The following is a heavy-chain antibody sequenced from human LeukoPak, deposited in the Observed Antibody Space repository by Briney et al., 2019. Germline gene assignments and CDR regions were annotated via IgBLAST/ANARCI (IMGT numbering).Heavy chain of an antibody. D-gene: IGHD6-19*01. V-gene: IGHV4-4*07. J-gene: IGHJ6*03. CDR2: IYTSGST. Sequence: SETLSLTCTVSGGSISSYYWSWIRQPAGKGLEWIGRIYTSGSTNYNPSLKSRVTISLDTSKNQFSLKLSSVTAADTAVYYCARSAEQWLVSGRYYYMDVWGKGTTVTVSS. CDR1: GGSISSYY. CDR3: ARSAEQWLVSGRYYYMDV.